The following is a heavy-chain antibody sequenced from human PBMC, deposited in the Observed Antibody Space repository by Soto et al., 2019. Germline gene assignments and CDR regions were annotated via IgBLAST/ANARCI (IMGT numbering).Heavy chain of an antibody. D-gene: IGHD5-18*01. V-gene: IGHV3-23*01. CDR1: GFTFSSYA. J-gene: IGHJ4*02. CDR3: ARELVDTAMAYYFDY. CDR2: ISGSGGST. Sequence: GGSLRLSCAASGFTFSSYAMSWVRQAPGKGLEWDSAISGSGGSTYYADSVKGRFTISRDNSKNTLYLQMNSLRAEDTAVYYCARELVDTAMAYYFDYWGQGTLVTVSS.